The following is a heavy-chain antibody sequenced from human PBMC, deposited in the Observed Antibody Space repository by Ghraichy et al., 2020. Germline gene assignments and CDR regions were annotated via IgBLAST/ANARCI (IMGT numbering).Heavy chain of an antibody. CDR3: AKGKGSGSYVNWSFNI. V-gene: IGHV3-23*01. J-gene: IGHJ2*01. CDR2: ISGSGGSI. D-gene: IGHD1-26*01. CDR1: GLTFSNFA. Sequence: GGSLRLSCAVSGLTFSNFAMAWVRQAPGKGLEWVSTISGSGGSIWYADSGKGRFIISRDNSRCTFYLQMNSLRAEDTAVYYCAKGKGSGSYVNWSFNIWGRGTPVTVSP.